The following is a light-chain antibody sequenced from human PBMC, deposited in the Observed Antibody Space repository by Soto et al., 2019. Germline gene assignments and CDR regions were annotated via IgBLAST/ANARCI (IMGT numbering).Light chain of an antibody. Sequence: IQMTQSPSTLPASVGDRVTIACRASQSISNWLAWYQQKPGTAPKVLIYAASTLHSGVPSRFSGSGSGTDFTLTISSLQPEDFATYYCQHLNTYPITFGPGTRLEIK. J-gene: IGKJ5*01. V-gene: IGKV1-5*01. CDR1: QSISNW. CDR3: QHLNTYPIT. CDR2: AAS.